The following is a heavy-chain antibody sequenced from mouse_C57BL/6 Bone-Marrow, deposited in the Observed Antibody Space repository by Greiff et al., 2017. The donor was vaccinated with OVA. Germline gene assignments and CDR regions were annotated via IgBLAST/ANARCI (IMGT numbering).Heavy chain of an antibody. CDR3: TRGMGSSYDY. CDR1: GFTFSSYA. Sequence: EVMLVESGEGLVKPGGSLKLSCAASGFTFSSYAMSWVRQTPETRLEWVAYISSGGDYIYYADTVKGRFTISRDNARNTLYLQMSSLKAEDTAMYYCTRGMGSSYDYWGQGTTLTVSS. CDR2: ISSGGDYI. V-gene: IGHV5-9-1*02. J-gene: IGHJ2*01. D-gene: IGHD1-1*01.